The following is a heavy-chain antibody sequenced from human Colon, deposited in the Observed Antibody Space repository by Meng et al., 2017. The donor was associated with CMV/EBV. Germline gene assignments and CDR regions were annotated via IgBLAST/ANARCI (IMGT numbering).Heavy chain of an antibody. V-gene: IGHV1-46*01. CDR1: GYTLTTYY. Sequence: SVQVSCKASGYTLTTYYMHWVRQAPGQGLEWMGMINPSGGSTTYAQKFQGRLTVTRDTSTSTVYLDLSGLRSYDTALSCCARGGLRYPGQGFGALWVYYSGMDVWGQGTTVTVSS. J-gene: IGHJ6*02. D-gene: IGHD5-12*01. CDR2: INPSGGST. CDR3: ARGGLRYPGQGFGALWVYYSGMDV.